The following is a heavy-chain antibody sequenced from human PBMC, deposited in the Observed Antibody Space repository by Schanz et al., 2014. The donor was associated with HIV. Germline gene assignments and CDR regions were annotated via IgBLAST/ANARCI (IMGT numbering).Heavy chain of an antibody. D-gene: IGHD6-13*01. Sequence: QVQLVESGGGLVKPGGSLRLSCAASGFTFSTYAMHWVRQAPGKGLEWMAVISFDGSNKYYADSVKGQFTISRDNSKNTLYLQMNSLRAEDTAVYYCAREKYSSTWWRAGLYFYGMDVWGQGTTVTVSS. J-gene: IGHJ6*02. CDR3: AREKYSSTWWRAGLYFYGMDV. V-gene: IGHV3-30-3*01. CDR1: GFTFSTYA. CDR2: ISFDGSNK.